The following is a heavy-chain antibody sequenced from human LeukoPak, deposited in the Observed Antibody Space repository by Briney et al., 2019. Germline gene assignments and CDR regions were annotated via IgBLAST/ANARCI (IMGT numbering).Heavy chain of an antibody. J-gene: IGHJ6*03. CDR1: GFTFDDYA. CDR2: ITWNSDSI. CDR3: AKGGGGRLIYYYYMDV. V-gene: IGHV3-9*03. Sequence: GGSLRLSCAASGFTFDDYAMHWVRQAPGKGLEWVSGITWNSDSIDYADSVKGRFTISRDNAKNSLYLQMNTLRAEDMALYYCAKGGGGRLIYYYYMDVWGKGTTVTVSS. D-gene: IGHD3-16*01.